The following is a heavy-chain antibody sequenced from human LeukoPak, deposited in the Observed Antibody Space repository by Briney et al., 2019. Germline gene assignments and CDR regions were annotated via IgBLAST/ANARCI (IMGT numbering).Heavy chain of an antibody. CDR3: ARDYTMTHASDI. CDR1: GGSMSDYY. Sequence: SETLSLTCTVSGGSMSDYYWSWIRQPPGKGLEWIGYIYYTGTTNYNPSLTGRVIISIDTSKNQFSLKLSSVTAADTALYYCARDYTMTHASDIWGQGTLVTVSS. V-gene: IGHV4-59*01. J-gene: IGHJ3*02. CDR2: IYYTGTT. D-gene: IGHD3-22*01.